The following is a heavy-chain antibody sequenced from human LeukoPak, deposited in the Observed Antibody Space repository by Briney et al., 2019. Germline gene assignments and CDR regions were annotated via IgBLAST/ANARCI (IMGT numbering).Heavy chain of an antibody. CDR1: GYTFTSYD. V-gene: IGHV1-8*01. CDR3: ARREYGSGSYHLVY. Sequence: ASAKVSCKASGYTFTSYDINWVRQATGQGLEWMGWMNPNSGNTGCAQKFQGRVTMTTNTSISTAYMELSSLRSEDTAVYYCARREYGSGSYHLVYWGQGTLVTVSS. J-gene: IGHJ4*02. CDR2: MNPNSGNT. D-gene: IGHD3-10*01.